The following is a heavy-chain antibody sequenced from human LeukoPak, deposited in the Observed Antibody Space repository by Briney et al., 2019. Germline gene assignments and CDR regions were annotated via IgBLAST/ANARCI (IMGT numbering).Heavy chain of an antibody. CDR1: GFSLSNYW. CDR3: ARSQFDY. V-gene: IGHV3-74*01. J-gene: IGHJ4*02. CDR2: ISPDGITT. Sequence: GGSLRLSCAGSGFSLSNYWMHWVRQAPGKGLVWVSRISPDGITTNYADSVKGRFTISRDNTNNILYLQMNSLRAEDTAIYYCARSQFDYWGQGILVTVTS.